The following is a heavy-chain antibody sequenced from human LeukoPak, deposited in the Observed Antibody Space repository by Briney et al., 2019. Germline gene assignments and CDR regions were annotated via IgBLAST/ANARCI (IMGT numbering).Heavy chain of an antibody. Sequence: GGSLRLSCTASGFTFSSYAMSWVRQAPGKGLEWVSAISGSGGSTYYADSVKGRFTISRDNSKNTLYLQMNSLRAEDTAVYYCAKSQRWLQLGDAFDIWGQGTMVTVSS. CDR1: GFTFSSYA. J-gene: IGHJ3*02. CDR3: AKSQRWLQLGDAFDI. CDR2: ISGSGGST. V-gene: IGHV3-23*01. D-gene: IGHD5-24*01.